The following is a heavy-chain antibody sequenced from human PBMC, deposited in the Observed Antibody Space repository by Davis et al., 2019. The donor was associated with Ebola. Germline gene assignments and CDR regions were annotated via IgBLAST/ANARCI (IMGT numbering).Heavy chain of an antibody. D-gene: IGHD4-17*01. Sequence: PGGSLRLSCTVSGGSISSYYWSWIRQPAGKGLEWIGRIYTSGSTNYNPSLKSRVTMSVDTSKNQFSLKLSSVTAADTAVYYCARGRLDGVQFDYWGQGTLVTVSS. V-gene: IGHV4-4*07. CDR2: IYTSGST. J-gene: IGHJ4*02. CDR1: GGSISSYY. CDR3: ARGRLDGVQFDY.